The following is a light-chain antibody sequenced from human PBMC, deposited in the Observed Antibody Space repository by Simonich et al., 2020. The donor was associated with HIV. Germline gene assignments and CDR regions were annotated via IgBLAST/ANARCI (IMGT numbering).Light chain of an antibody. CDR2: GAS. J-gene: IGKJ3*01. V-gene: IGKV3-20*01. CDR1: QSFTSSY. Sequence: EIVLTQSPGTLSLSPGERATLSCRASQSFTSSYLAWYQQKPGQAPRLLIYGASSRATGIPDRFSGSGSGTDFTLTISRLEPEDFAVYYCQQYGSSSLFTFGPGTKVDIK. CDR3: QQYGSSSLFT.